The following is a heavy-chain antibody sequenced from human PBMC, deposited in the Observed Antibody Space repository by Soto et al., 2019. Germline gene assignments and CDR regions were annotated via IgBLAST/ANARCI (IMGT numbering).Heavy chain of an antibody. CDR2: IYPGDSDT. J-gene: IGHJ6*02. CDR1: GYSFPSYW. CDR3: ARLEQELSYYYGMDV. D-gene: IGHD6-13*01. Sequence: GESLKISCKASGYSFPSYWIAWVRQMPGKGLEWMGIIYPGDSDTRYSPSLQGQVTISADKSISTAYLQWRSLKASDTAMYYCARLEQELSYYYGMDVWGQGTTVTVSS. V-gene: IGHV5-51*01.